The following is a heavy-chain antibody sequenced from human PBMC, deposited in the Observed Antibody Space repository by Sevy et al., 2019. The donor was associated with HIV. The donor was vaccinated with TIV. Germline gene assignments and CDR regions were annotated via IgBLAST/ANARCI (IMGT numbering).Heavy chain of an antibody. J-gene: IGHJ4*02. Sequence: GGSLRLSCAASGFTFSSAWMSWVRQAPGKGLEWLGRIKSKTDGGTTDYAAPVKGRFTISRDESKNTLYLQMNSLKTEDTAVYFCTSGYDLQWGQGTLVTVSS. D-gene: IGHD5-12*01. CDR3: TSGYDLQ. CDR1: GFTFSSAW. CDR2: IKSKTDGGTT. V-gene: IGHV3-15*01.